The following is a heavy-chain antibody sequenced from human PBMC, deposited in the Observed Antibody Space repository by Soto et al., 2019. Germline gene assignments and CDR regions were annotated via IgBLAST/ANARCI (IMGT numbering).Heavy chain of an antibody. J-gene: IGHJ4*02. D-gene: IGHD3-10*01. Sequence: EVQLLESGGGLVQPGGSLRLSCAASGFTFNNYAMTWVRQAPGKGPEWVSAISGGGDTTSYADSVKGRFTVSRDGSKNTLYLQISSLRAEDTALYYCAKGRGGSGSLTPRVDFWGQGTLVTVSS. CDR3: AKGRGGSGSLTPRVDF. CDR2: ISGGGDTT. V-gene: IGHV3-23*01. CDR1: GFTFNNYA.